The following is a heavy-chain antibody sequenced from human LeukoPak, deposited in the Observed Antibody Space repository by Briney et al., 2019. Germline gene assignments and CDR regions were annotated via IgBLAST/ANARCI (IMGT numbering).Heavy chain of an antibody. Sequence: GSLRLSCATSGFPFSSYWMSWVRPAPGKRLEWVANINQDGSEKYYVDSLKGRLTISRDNAKNSLYMQMKSLRAEDTAVYYCVRGFDGYYGLDIWGQGTMVTVSS. CDR3: VRGFDGYYGLDI. CDR1: GFPFSSYW. J-gene: IGHJ3*02. V-gene: IGHV3-7*05. D-gene: IGHD3-10*01. CDR2: INQDGSEK.